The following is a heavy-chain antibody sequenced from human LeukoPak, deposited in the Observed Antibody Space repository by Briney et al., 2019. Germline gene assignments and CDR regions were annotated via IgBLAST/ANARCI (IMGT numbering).Heavy chain of an antibody. V-gene: IGHV1-46*01. Sequence: ALVKVSCKASGYTFTNYYMQWVRQAPGQGLEWMGIINASGGGTRYAQKFQGRVTMTRDTSTNTVYMEMSSLRSEDTAVYYCARDPDYGDYGRGDYYYGMDVWGQGTTVIVSS. CDR2: INASGGGT. D-gene: IGHD4-17*01. CDR3: ARDPDYGDYGRGDYYYGMDV. J-gene: IGHJ6*02. CDR1: GYTFTNYY.